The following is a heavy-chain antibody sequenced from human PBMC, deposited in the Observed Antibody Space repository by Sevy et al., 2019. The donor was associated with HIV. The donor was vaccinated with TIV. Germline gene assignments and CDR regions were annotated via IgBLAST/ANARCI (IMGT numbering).Heavy chain of an antibody. J-gene: IGHJ6*02. D-gene: IGHD3-3*01. CDR3: ARGLILEGSWYGMDV. CDR2: IYSDGNR. Sequence: GGSLRLSCAASGFTVSSNYMSWVRQAPGKGLEWMSVIYSDGNRYYSDSVKGRFTISSDNSKNTLNLEMNSLGAEDTAVYYCARGLILEGSWYGMDVWGQGTTVTVSS. CDR1: GFTVSSNY. V-gene: IGHV3-53*01.